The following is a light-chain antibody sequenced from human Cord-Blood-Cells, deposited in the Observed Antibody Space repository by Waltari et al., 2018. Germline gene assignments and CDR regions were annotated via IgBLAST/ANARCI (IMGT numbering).Light chain of an antibody. CDR3: QSADSSGTYYV. CDR2: KDR. Sequence: SYELTQPPSVSVSPGQTARITCSGDALPKQYAYWYQQKPGQAPVLVIYKDRERPSGIPERFSGSSSGTTVTVTISGVQAEDEADYYCQSADSSGTYYVFGTGTKVTVL. J-gene: IGLJ1*01. V-gene: IGLV3-25*03. CDR1: ALPKQY.